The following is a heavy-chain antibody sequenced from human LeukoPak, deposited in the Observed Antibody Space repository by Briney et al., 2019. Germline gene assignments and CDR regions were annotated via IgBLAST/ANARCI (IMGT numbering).Heavy chain of an antibody. Sequence: GGSLRLSCAASGFTFSSYEMNWVRQAPGKGLEWVSYISSSGSTIYYADSVKGRFTISRDNAKNSLYLQVNSLRAEDTAVYYCAGVDSSGWYGGFDYWGQGTLVTVSS. CDR1: GFTFSSYE. J-gene: IGHJ4*02. V-gene: IGHV3-48*03. CDR2: ISSSGSTI. CDR3: AGVDSSGWYGGFDY. D-gene: IGHD6-19*01.